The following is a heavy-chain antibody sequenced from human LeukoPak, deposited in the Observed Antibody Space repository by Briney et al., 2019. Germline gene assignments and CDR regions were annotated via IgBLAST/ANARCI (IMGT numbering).Heavy chain of an antibody. V-gene: IGHV3-21*01. D-gene: IGHD6-6*01. CDR1: GFTFSAYD. Sequence: GGSLRLSCAASGFTFSAYDMNWVRQAPGKGLEWVSYIGRDSAFVYYADSMKGRLTISRDNAKNSLYLQMESLRGEDTAVYYCARDDASTARASGMDVWGIGTTVTVSS. J-gene: IGHJ6*04. CDR2: IGRDSAFV. CDR3: ARDDASTARASGMDV.